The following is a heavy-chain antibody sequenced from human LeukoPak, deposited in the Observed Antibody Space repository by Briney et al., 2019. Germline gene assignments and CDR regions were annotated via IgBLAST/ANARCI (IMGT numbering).Heavy chain of an antibody. Sequence: ASVNVSCKASGYTFTGYYMHWVRQAPGQGLEWMGWINPNSGGTNYAQKFQGRVTMTRDTSISTAYMELSRLRSDDTAVYYCARGRVERQGDYYYYMDVWGKGTTVTVSS. CDR2: INPNSGGT. CDR1: GYTFTGYY. J-gene: IGHJ6*03. CDR3: ARGRVERQGDYYYYMDV. D-gene: IGHD1-1*01. V-gene: IGHV1-2*02.